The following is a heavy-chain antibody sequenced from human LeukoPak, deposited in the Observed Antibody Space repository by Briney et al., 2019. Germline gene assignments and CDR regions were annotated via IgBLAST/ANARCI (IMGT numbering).Heavy chain of an antibody. D-gene: IGHD2-21*02. CDR3: ARGRVVVTAQFRAGIDF. J-gene: IGHJ4*02. CDR2: ISFDGSNE. CDR1: GFTFSSYA. V-gene: IGHV3-30*04. Sequence: GRSLRLSCAASGFTFSSYAMHWVRQAPGKGLEWVAVISFDGSNEYYADSVKGRFTISRDNSKNTLYLQMNSLRAEDTAVYYCARGRVVVTAQFRAGIDFWGQGTLVSVSS.